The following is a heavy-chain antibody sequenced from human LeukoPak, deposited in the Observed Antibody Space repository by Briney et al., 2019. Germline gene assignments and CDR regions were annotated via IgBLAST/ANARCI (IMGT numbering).Heavy chain of an antibody. V-gene: IGHV4-39*01. D-gene: IGHD3-10*01. CDR1: GGSISSTNYY. CDR3: ARSAHGSGTYYFHHFDY. Sequence: PSETLSLTCTVSGGSISSTNYYWGWIRQPPGKGLEWIGSIYYTESSYHNPSLISRVTTSVDTSKKQFSLKLSSVTAADTAVYYCARSAHGSGTYYFHHFDYWGQGILVTVSS. J-gene: IGHJ4*02. CDR2: IYYTESS.